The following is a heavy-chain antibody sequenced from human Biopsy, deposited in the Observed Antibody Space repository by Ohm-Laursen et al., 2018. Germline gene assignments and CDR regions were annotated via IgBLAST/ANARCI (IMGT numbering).Heavy chain of an antibody. Sequence: SETLSLTCPVSGGSIKSYYWNWIRQSPGKGLEWIGFIYYTGHTNYNPSLKSRATISVDTSKNQFSLKVISVTAADTAVHYCARLTGDPSYWGQGILVTVSS. CDR2: IYYTGHT. CDR3: ARLTGDPSY. J-gene: IGHJ4*02. V-gene: IGHV4-59*01. D-gene: IGHD7-27*01. CDR1: GGSIKSYY.